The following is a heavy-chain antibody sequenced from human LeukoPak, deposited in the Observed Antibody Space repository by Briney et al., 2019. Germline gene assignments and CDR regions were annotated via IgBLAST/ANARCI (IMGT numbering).Heavy chain of an antibody. CDR1: GFTFSSYG. CDR2: ISSSGSTI. J-gene: IGHJ5*02. V-gene: IGHV3-48*04. CDR3: ARDSGWYTWFDP. Sequence: GGSLRLSCAASGFTFSSYGMHWVRQAPGKGLEWVSYISSSGSTIYYADSVKGRFTISRDNAKNSLYLQMNSLRAEDTAVYYCARDSGWYTWFDPWGQGTLVTVSS. D-gene: IGHD6-19*01.